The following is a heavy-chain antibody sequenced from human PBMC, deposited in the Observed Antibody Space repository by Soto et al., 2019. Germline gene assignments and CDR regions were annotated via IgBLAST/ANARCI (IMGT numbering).Heavy chain of an antibody. D-gene: IGHD3-22*01. CDR3: AREYYYDSSGYYFFDY. CDR2: IYPGDSDT. J-gene: IGHJ4*02. Sequence: PGGSLKISCKGSGYSFTSYWIGWVRQMPGKGLEWMGIIYPGDSDTRYSPSFQGQVTISADKSISTAYLQWSSLKASDTAMYYCAREYYYDSSGYYFFDYWGQGTLVTVSS. CDR1: GYSFTSYW. V-gene: IGHV5-51*01.